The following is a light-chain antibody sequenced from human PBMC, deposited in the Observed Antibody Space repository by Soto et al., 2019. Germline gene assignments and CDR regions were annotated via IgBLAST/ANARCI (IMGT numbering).Light chain of an antibody. Sequence: QSALTQPRSVSGSPGQSVTISCTGTSSDVGGYDYVSWYQQHPGKAPIVMIYDVTKRPSGVPDRFSGSKSGITASLTGSVVQGEDEADYYCCSYASRYPWLFGGGTKLTVL. J-gene: IGLJ3*02. CDR2: DVT. CDR1: SSDVGGYDY. V-gene: IGLV2-11*01. CDR3: CSYASRYPWL.